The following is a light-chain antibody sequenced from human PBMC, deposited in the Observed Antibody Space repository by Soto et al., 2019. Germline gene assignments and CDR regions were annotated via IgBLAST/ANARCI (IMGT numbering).Light chain of an antibody. J-gene: IGKJ3*01. CDR1: QSLSNF. Sequence: EIGLTQSPATLSLSPGERATLSCRASQSLSNFLAWYQQKPGQAPRLLIYDASNRATGIPVRFSGSGSGTDFTLAISSLVPEDFAVYDCQQRSNLFTFGHGTTVEIK. V-gene: IGKV3-11*01. CDR2: DAS. CDR3: QQRSNLFT.